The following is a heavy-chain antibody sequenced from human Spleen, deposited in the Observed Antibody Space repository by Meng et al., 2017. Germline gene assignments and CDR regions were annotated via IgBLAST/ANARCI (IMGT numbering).Heavy chain of an antibody. V-gene: IGHV3-30*01. CDR1: GFTFSSYA. CDR2: ISYDGSNK. J-gene: IGHJ3*02. D-gene: IGHD3-22*01. CDR3: ARDQNYYDSSGPGAFDI. Sequence: GESLKISCAASGFTFSSYAMHWVRQAPGKGLEWVAVISYDGSNKYYADSVKGRFTISRDNSKNTLYLQMNSLRAEDTAVYYCARDQNYYDSSGPGAFDIWGQGTMVTVSS.